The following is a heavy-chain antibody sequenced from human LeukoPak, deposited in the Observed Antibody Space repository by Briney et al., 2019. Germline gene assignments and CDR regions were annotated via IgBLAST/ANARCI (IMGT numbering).Heavy chain of an antibody. J-gene: IGHJ4*02. CDR1: GFIFSDYY. CDR3: AKGLAYSFDY. Sequence: PGGSLRLSCDASGFIFSDYYMSWARQAPGKGLEWISYISNPSSTKYYADSVKGRFTISRDNSKNTLHLQMNSLRAEDTAVYYCAKGLAYSFDYWGQGTLVTVSS. D-gene: IGHD3/OR15-3a*01. CDR2: ISNPSSTK. V-gene: IGHV3-11*04.